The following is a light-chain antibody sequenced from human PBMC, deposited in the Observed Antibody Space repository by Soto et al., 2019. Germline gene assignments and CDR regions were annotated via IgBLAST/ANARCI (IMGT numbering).Light chain of an antibody. CDR3: QQRATWPWT. CDR1: QSIAIY. CDR2: DTF. Sequence: IVLTQSPATLSFSPGERATLSCRASQSIAIYLAWYQQRSGQSPRLLIYDTFNRAPGIPDRFSGSGSGTDFTLTISSLEPEDFAVYYWQQRATWPWTFGQGTTVEIK. V-gene: IGKV3-11*01. J-gene: IGKJ1*01.